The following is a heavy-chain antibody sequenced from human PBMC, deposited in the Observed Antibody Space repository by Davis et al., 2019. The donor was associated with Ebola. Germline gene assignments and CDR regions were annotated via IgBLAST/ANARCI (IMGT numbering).Heavy chain of an antibody. CDR3: ARSGIAVAGPDY. V-gene: IGHV3-33*08. J-gene: IGHJ4*02. Sequence: GGSLRLSCAASGFTFSSYAMSWVRQAPGKGLEWVAVIWYDGSNKYYADSVKGRFTISRDNSKNTLYLQMNSLRAEDTAVYYCARSGIAVAGPDYWGQGTLVTVSS. CDR2: IWYDGSNK. CDR1: GFTFSSYA. D-gene: IGHD6-19*01.